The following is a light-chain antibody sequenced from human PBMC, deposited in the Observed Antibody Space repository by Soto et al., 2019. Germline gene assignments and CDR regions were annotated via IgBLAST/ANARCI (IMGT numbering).Light chain of an antibody. CDR3: QRGSNGLT. Sequence: EVVLTQSPATLSLSPGERATLSCRASQSVSSYLAWYQQKAGQAPRLLFYDASNRVTGVPARFSGSGSGTQFTLTISSLEPEDFAVYYCQRGSNGLTFGGGTKVEIK. CDR2: DAS. J-gene: IGKJ4*01. CDR1: QSVSSY. V-gene: IGKV3-11*01.